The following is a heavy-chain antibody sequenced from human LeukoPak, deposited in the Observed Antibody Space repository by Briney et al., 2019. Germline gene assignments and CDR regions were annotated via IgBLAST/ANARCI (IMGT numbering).Heavy chain of an antibody. J-gene: IGHJ4*02. CDR3: ATVDTAMGKDS. D-gene: IGHD5-18*01. V-gene: IGHV4-59*08. CDR2: ISYSGST. Sequence: PSETLSLTCTVSGGSISSYYWSWIRQPPGKGLEWIGYISYSGSTNSKHSLNSRVPISVDPSKNQVSLKLTSVTAADTAVYYCATVDTAMGKDSWGQGTLVTVSS. CDR1: GGSISSYY.